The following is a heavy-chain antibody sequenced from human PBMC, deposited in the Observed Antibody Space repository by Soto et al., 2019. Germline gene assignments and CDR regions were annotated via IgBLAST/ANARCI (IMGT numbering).Heavy chain of an antibody. CDR2: INHSGST. CDR1: GGSFSGYY. Sequence: PSETLSLTCAVYGGSFSGYYWSWIRQPPGKGLEWIGEINHSGSTNYNPSLKSRVTISVDTSKNQFSLKLSSVTAADTAVYYCAYGPWTTGSVDYWGQGTLVTVSS. V-gene: IGHV4-34*01. D-gene: IGHD4-17*01. J-gene: IGHJ4*02. CDR3: AYGPWTTGSVDY.